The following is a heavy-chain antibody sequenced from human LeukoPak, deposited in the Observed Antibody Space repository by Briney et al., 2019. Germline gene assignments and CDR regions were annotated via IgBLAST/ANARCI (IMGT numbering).Heavy chain of an antibody. D-gene: IGHD5-18*01. V-gene: IGHV4-61*01. Sequence: KSSETLPLTCTVSGGSVSSGSYFWSWIRQPPGKGLEWIGYIYYSGSTNYNPSLKSRVTISVDTSKNQFSLKLSSVTAADTAVYYCARVGGTAMVPDYWGQGTLVTVSS. J-gene: IGHJ4*02. CDR1: GGSVSSGSYF. CDR3: ARVGGTAMVPDY. CDR2: IYYSGST.